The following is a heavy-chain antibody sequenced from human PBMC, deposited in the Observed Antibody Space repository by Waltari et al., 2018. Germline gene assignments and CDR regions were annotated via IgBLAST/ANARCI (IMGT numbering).Heavy chain of an antibody. J-gene: IGHJ4*02. Sequence: EVQLVESGGDLVQPGGSLRHSCAASGFTFSRSWMSWVRQAPGKGLEWVALIQQDGSEGYYVVSVKGRFTISRDNAKNSVYLQMNSLRAEDTAVYYCARGGAWDLDYWGQGTLVTVSS. D-gene: IGHD1-26*01. V-gene: IGHV3-7*01. CDR2: IQQDGSEG. CDR3: ARGGAWDLDY. CDR1: GFTFSRSW.